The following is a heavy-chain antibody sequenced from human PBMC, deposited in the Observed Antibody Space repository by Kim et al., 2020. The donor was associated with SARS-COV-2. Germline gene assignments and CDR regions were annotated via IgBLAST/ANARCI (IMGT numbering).Heavy chain of an antibody. V-gene: IGHV3-23*03. Sequence: GGSLRLSCAASGFTFSSYAMTWVRQAPGKGLEWVSIIYSGGSRTYYADSVKGRFSISRDNSKNTLYLQMNSRRAEDTALYYCAKTEGYCSGGSCYPGPYWGQGTLVTVSS. J-gene: IGHJ4*02. CDR3: AKTEGYCSGGSCYPGPY. CDR1: GFTFSSYA. CDR2: IYSGGSRT. D-gene: IGHD2-15*01.